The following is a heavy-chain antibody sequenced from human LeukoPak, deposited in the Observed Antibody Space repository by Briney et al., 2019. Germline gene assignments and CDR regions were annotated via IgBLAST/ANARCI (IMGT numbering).Heavy chain of an antibody. CDR1: GYTFTDYY. J-gene: IGHJ4*02. V-gene: IGHV1-2*02. CDR2: INPNSGGT. D-gene: IGHD3-16*01. Sequence: VASVKVSCKASGYTFTDYYLHWVRQAPGQGLEWMGWINPNSGGTNYAQKFHGRVTMTRDTSITTAYMGLNRLRSDDTAVYYRARAYTSPNGPYWGQGTLVIVSS. CDR3: ARAYTSPNGPY.